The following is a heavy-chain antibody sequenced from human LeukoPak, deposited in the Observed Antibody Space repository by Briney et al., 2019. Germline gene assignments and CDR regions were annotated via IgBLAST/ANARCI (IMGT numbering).Heavy chain of an antibody. CDR3: ARDPRGYSYGYSPGYFDY. D-gene: IGHD5-18*01. CDR1: GGSISSYY. V-gene: IGHV4-59*01. J-gene: IGHJ4*02. CDR2: VYYSGST. Sequence: SETLSLTCTVSGGSISSYYWSWIRQPPGKGLEWIGDVYYSGSTNYNPSLKSRVSISVDTSKNQFSLKLGSVTAADTAVYYCARDPRGYSYGYSPGYFDYWGQGTLVTVSS.